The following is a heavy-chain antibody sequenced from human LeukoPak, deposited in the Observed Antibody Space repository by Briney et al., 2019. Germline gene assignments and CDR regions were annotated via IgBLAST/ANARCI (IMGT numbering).Heavy chain of an antibody. V-gene: IGHV1-2*02. D-gene: IGHD3-3*01. CDR2: ISPNSGGA. CDR1: GYTFTDYY. Sequence: GASVKVSCKASGYTFTDYYMHWVRQAPGQGLEWMGWISPNSGGAKYAQKLQGRVTMTRDTSISTAYMELSGLRSDDTAVYYCATKSSGYYMYWGQGTLVTVSS. CDR3: ATKSSGYYMY. J-gene: IGHJ4*02.